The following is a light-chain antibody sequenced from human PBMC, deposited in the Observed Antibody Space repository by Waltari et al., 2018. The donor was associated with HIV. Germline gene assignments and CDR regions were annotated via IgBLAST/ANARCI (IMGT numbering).Light chain of an antibody. CDR3: CSYAGSSTFVV. CDR2: EVS. J-gene: IGLJ2*01. Sequence: QSALTQPASVSGSPGQSITISCTGTRIDVGSYNLFPWYQQHPGKAPKLMIYEVSKRPSGVSNRFSGSKSGNTASLTISGLQAEDEADYYCCSYAGSSTFVVFGGGTKLTVL. V-gene: IGLV2-23*02. CDR1: RIDVGSYNL.